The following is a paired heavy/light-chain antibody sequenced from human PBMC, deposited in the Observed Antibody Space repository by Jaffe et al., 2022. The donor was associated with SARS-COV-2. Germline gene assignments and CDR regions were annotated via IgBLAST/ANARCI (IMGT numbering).Light chain of an antibody. Sequence: QSALTQPASVSGSPGQSITISCTGTSSDVGSYNYVYWYQQHPGKAPKLVISEVSDRPSGVSNRFSGSKSGNTASLTISGLQAEDEADYYCSSYTSSNTWVFGGGTKVAVL. CDR1: SSDVGSYNY. V-gene: IGLV2-14*01. J-gene: IGLJ3*02. CDR2: EVS. CDR3: SSYTSSNTWV.
Heavy chain of an antibody. J-gene: IGHJ4*02. V-gene: IGHV3-48*01. Sequence: EVQLVEAGGDLVQPGGSLRLSCAASGFTFSAYSMNWVRQAPGQGLEWVAYITESSSSTYYADSVRGRFTISRDNAKNSLFLQMNSLGVEDTAVYYCAREDLTGYFGSDFWGQGTLVTVSS. D-gene: IGHD3-9*01. CDR3: AREDLTGYFGSDF. CDR2: ITESSSST. CDR1: GFTFSAYS.